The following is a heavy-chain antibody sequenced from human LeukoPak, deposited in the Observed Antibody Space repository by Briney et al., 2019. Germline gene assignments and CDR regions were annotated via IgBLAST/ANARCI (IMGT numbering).Heavy chain of an antibody. J-gene: IGHJ6*02. CDR3: ATGNGDYFSTNRRNAMDV. CDR1: GFTFSSYH. CDR2: ISSGSSDL. V-gene: IGHV3-21*06. D-gene: IGHD4-17*01. Sequence: GGSLRLSCAASGFTFSSYHMNWVRQAPGKGLEWVSYISSGSSDLYHTDSVKGRFTISRDNAQNLLYLQMDSLRAEDTAVYYCATGNGDYFSTNRRNAMDVWGQGTTVTVSS.